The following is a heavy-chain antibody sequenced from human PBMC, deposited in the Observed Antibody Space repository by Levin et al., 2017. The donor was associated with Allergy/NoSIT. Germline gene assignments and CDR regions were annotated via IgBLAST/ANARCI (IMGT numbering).Heavy chain of an antibody. J-gene: IGHJ1*01. CDR1: GFTFSSYA. CDR3: AKGSSGSLLISYFQH. Sequence: GESLKISCAASGFTFSSYAMSWVRQAPGKGLEWVSAISGSGGSTYYADSVKGRFTISRDNSKNTLYLQMNSLRAEDTAIYYCAKGSSGSLLISYFQHWGQGTLVTVSS. V-gene: IGHV3-23*01. CDR2: ISGSGGST. D-gene: IGHD1-26*01.